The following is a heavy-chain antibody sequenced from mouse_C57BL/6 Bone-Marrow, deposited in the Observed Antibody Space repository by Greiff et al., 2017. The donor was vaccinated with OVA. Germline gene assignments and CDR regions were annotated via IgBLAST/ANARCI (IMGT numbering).Heavy chain of an antibody. V-gene: IGHV14-4*01. Sequence: EVQLQQSGAELVRPGASVKLSCTASGFNFTDYYMPWVKQRPEQGLEWIGWIDPENGDTEYASKFQGKATITADTSSNTAYLQLSSLTSEDTAVYYCTTWGRAGFAYWGQGTLVTVSA. CDR3: TTWGRAGFAY. CDR2: IDPENGDT. D-gene: IGHD3-1*01. J-gene: IGHJ3*01. CDR1: GFNFTDYY.